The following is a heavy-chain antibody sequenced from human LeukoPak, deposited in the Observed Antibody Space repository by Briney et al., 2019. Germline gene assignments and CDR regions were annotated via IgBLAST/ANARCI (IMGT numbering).Heavy chain of an antibody. CDR1: GYTFTSYY. D-gene: IGHD2-2*01. CDR3: ARDIVVVPAAYSLGMDV. J-gene: IGHJ6*04. V-gene: IGHV1-46*01. CDR2: INPSGGST. Sequence: ASVKVSCTASGYTFTSYYMHWVRRAPGRGLEWMGIINPSGGSTSYAQKFQGRVTMTRDTSTSTVYMELSSLRSEDTAVYYCARDIVVVPAAYSLGMDVWGKGTTVTVSS.